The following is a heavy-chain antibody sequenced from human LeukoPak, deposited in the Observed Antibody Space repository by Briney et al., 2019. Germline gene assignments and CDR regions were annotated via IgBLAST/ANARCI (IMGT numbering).Heavy chain of an antibody. D-gene: IGHD3-3*01. V-gene: IGHV4-30-4*01. J-gene: IGHJ4*02. Sequence: SETLSLTCTVSGGSISSGDYYWSWIRQPPGKGLEWIGYIYYSGSTYYNPSLKSRVTISVDTSKNQFSLKLSSVTAADTAVYYCARVSYDFWSGYADYWGQGTLVTVSS. CDR2: IYYSGST. CDR3: ARVSYDFWSGYADY. CDR1: GGSISSGDYY.